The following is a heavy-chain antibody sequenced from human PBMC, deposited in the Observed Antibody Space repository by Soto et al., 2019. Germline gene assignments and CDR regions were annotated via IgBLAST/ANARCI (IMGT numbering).Heavy chain of an antibody. Sequence: EVQLVESGGGWVQPGGSLRLSCAASGFTFSNYWMSWVRQAPGKGLEWVANIKQDGSQKYYVDSVKGRFTISRDNAKNSLYLEMHSLRAEDPAVYSCARILPIEAAGAPYWLDAWGQGTLVTVSS. CDR1: GFTFSNYW. CDR2: IKQDGSQK. J-gene: IGHJ5*02. V-gene: IGHV3-7*03. D-gene: IGHD6-13*01. CDR3: ARILPIEAAGAPYWLDA.